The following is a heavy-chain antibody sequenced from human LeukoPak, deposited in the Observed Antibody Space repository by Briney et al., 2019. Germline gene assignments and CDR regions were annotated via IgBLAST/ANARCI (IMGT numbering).Heavy chain of an antibody. V-gene: IGHV3-20*04. Sequence: PGGSLRLSCAASGFTFDDYGMSWVRQAPGKGLEWVSGINWNGGSTGYADSVKGRLTISSDNAKSSLYLQLNSLRAEDTALYYCARDGHRSSENWFDPWGQGTLVTVSS. CDR2: INWNGGST. CDR1: GFTFDDYG. J-gene: IGHJ5*02. CDR3: ARDGHRSSENWFDP. D-gene: IGHD2-2*01.